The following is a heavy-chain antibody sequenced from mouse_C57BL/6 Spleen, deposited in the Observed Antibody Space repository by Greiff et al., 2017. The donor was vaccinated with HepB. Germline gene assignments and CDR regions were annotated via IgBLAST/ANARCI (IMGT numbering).Heavy chain of an antibody. CDR1: GFTFSSYG. CDR3: AREAY. J-gene: IGHJ3*01. CDR2: ISSGGSYT. V-gene: IGHV5-6*01. Sequence: VQLKESGGDLVKPGGSLKLSCAASGFTFSSYGMSWVRQTPDKRLEWVATISSGGSYTYYPDSVKGRFTISRDNAKNTLYLQMGSLESEDTAMYYGAREAYWGQGTLVTVAA.